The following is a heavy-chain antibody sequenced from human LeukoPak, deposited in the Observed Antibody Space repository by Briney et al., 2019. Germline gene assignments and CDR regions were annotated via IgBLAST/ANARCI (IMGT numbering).Heavy chain of an antibody. Sequence: SETLSLTCTVSGGSISSYYWSWIRQPAGMGLEWIGRIYTSGSTNYNPSLKSRVTMSVDTSKNQFSLKLSSVTAADTAVYYCARDSEYSSSLLGYYYYYMDVWGKGTTVTVSS. J-gene: IGHJ6*03. CDR3: ARDSEYSSSLLGYYYYYMDV. D-gene: IGHD6-6*01. V-gene: IGHV4-4*07. CDR1: GGSISSYY. CDR2: IYTSGST.